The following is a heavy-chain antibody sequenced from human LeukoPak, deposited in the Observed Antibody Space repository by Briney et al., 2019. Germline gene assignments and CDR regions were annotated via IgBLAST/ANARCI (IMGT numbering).Heavy chain of an antibody. V-gene: IGHV1-24*01. J-gene: IGHJ4*02. CDR2: FDPEDGET. Sequence: ASVKVSCKVSGYTLTELSMHWVRQAPGKGLEWMGGFDPEDGETIYAQKFQGRVTMTEDTSTDTAYMELSSLRSEATAVYYCATDRDSSGSFDYWGQGTLVTVSS. D-gene: IGHD3-22*01. CDR1: GYTLTELS. CDR3: ATDRDSSGSFDY.